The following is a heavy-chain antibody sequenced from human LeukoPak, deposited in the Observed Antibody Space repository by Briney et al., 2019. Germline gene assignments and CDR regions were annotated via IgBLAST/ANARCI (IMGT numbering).Heavy chain of an antibody. V-gene: IGHV1-8*03. CDR2: MNPNSGNT. Sequence: VASVKVSCKASGYTFTSYDINWVRQATGQGLEWMGWMNPNSGNTGYAQKFQGRVTITRNTSISTAYMELSSLRSEDTAVYYCARDHAGATSRDYWGQGTLVTVSS. J-gene: IGHJ4*02. D-gene: IGHD1-26*01. CDR3: ARDHAGATSRDY. CDR1: GYTFTSYD.